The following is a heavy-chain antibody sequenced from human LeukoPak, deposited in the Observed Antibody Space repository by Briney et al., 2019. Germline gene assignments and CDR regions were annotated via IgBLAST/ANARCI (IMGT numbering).Heavy chain of an antibody. CDR3: AKDLTGTLDY. D-gene: IGHD1-7*01. CDR1: GFTFSSYG. CDR2: VWYDGSNK. Sequence: GRSLRLSCAASGFTFSSYGMHWVRQAPGKGLEWVAVVWYDGSNKYYADSVKGRFTISRDNSKNTLYLQMNSLRAEDTAVYYCAKDLTGTLDYWGQGTLVTVSS. V-gene: IGHV3-33*06. J-gene: IGHJ4*02.